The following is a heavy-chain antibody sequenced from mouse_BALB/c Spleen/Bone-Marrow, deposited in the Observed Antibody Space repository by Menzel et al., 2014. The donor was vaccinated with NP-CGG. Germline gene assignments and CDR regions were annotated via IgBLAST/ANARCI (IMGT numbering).Heavy chain of an antibody. J-gene: IGHJ3*01. Sequence: DVKLQVSGGGLVQPGGSLKLSCATSGFTFSYYYMYWVRQTPEKRLEWVAYISNGGDGTYYPDTVKGRFTISRDNAKNTLYLQMSRLKSEDTAMYYCARHGGYDVWFAYWGQGTLVNVSA. CDR1: GFTFSYYY. D-gene: IGHD2-2*01. CDR3: ARHGGYDVWFAY. V-gene: IGHV5-12*02. CDR2: ISNGGDGT.